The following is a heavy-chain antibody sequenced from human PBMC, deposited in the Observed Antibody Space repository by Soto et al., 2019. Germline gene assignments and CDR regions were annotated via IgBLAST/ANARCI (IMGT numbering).Heavy chain of an antibody. Sequence: ASVKVSCKASGYTFTSYYMHWVRQAPGQGLEWMGIINPSGGSTSYAQKFQGRVTMTRDTSTSTVYMELSSLRSEDTAVYYCARSILRSPNDCSGGSCYFDYWGQGTLVTVSS. CDR1: GYTFTSYY. CDR3: ARSILRSPNDCSGGSCYFDY. V-gene: IGHV1-46*03. D-gene: IGHD2-15*01. J-gene: IGHJ4*02. CDR2: INPSGGST.